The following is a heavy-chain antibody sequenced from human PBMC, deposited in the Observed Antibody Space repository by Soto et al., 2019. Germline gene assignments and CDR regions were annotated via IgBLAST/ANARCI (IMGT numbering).Heavy chain of an antibody. Sequence: QVQLQESGPGLVKPSDTLSLTCTVSGGSISSHFWTWIRQPPGKGLEWIGYIYYTGSTNYNPSLKSRVTISIDPSKHQFSLTLSSVTAADTAVYYCAHFRSSWYGMDVWGQGTTVTVSS. J-gene: IGHJ6*02. CDR3: AHFRSSWYGMDV. V-gene: IGHV4-59*07. D-gene: IGHD6-13*01. CDR2: IYYTGST. CDR1: GGSISSHF.